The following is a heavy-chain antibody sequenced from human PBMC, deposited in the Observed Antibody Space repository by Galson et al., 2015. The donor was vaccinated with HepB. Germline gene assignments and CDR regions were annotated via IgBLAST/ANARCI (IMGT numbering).Heavy chain of an antibody. Sequence: SLRLSCAASGFTFSSYWMSWIRQAPGKGLEWVANIKQDGSEKYYVDSVKGRFTISRDNAKNSLYLQMNSLRAEDTAVYYCAGDSTYDYIWGSYRRGDYMDVWGKGTTVTASS. V-gene: IGHV3-7*01. CDR1: GFTFSSYW. J-gene: IGHJ6*03. CDR2: IKQDGSEK. D-gene: IGHD3-16*02. CDR3: AGDSTYDYIWGSYRRGDYMDV.